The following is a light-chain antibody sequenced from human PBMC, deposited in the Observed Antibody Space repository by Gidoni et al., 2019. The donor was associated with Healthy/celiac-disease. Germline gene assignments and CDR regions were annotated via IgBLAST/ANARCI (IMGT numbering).Light chain of an antibody. CDR3: QQSYSTPRT. V-gene: IGKV1-39*01. Sequence: DIHMTQSPSSLSASVGDTVTITCRASQSISSYLTWYQQKPGKATKLLIYAASSLQSGVPSRFSGSGSGTDFTLTISSLQLEDFATYYCQQSYSTPRTFGQGTKLEIK. CDR2: AAS. CDR1: QSISSY. J-gene: IGKJ2*01.